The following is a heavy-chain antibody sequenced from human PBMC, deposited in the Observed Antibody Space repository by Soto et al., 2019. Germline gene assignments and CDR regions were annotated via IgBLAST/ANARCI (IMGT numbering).Heavy chain of an antibody. Sequence: QVQLQESGPGLVKPSQTLSLTCTVSGGSISSGGYYWSWIRQHPGKGLEWIGYIYYSGSTYYNPSLKSRVTISVDPSKNQFSLKLSSVTAADTAVYYCARESGDYGEEGGDYWGQGTLVTVSS. CDR1: GGSISSGGYY. V-gene: IGHV4-31*03. CDR2: IYYSGST. D-gene: IGHD2-21*02. CDR3: ARESGDYGEEGGDY. J-gene: IGHJ4*02.